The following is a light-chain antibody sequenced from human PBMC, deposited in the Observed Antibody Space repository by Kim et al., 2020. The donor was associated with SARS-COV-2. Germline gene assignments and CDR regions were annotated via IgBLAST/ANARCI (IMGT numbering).Light chain of an antibody. V-gene: IGKV3-20*01. Sequence: FSPGDRSPPSCSPILSVTTVSLAWSQRNPGRAPRFLLYGASNRATGTPGRFIGSGSGTDFTLTISRLEPEDFAVYYCQQYDSSPYTFGQGPKLEL. CDR2: GAS. CDR1: LSVTTVS. CDR3: QQYDSSPYT. J-gene: IGKJ2*01.